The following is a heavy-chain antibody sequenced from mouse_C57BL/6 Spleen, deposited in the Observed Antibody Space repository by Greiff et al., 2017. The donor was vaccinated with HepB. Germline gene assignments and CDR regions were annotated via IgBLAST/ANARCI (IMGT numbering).Heavy chain of an antibody. CDR3: ARSEYYGSSSPFAY. CDR2: IDPSDSET. CDR1: GYTFTSYW. D-gene: IGHD1-1*01. V-gene: IGHV1-52*01. J-gene: IGHJ3*01. Sequence: QVQLQQPGAELVRPGSSVKLSCKASGYTFTSYWMHWVKQRPIQGLEWIGNIDPSDSETHYNQKFKDKATLTVDKSSSTAYMQLSSLTSEDSAVYYFARSEYYGSSSPFAYWGQGTLVTVSA.